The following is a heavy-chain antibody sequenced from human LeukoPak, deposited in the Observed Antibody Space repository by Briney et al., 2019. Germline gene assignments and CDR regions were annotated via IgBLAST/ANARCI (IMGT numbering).Heavy chain of an antibody. CDR1: GFTFSDYW. J-gene: IGHJ4*02. V-gene: IGHV3-7*01. Sequence: GGSLRLSCAASGFTFSDYWMQWVRQAPGKGLEWVANINYHGNENYLLDSVKGRFTISRDNAKNSLFLQMNSLRVEDTAVYYCTRGDPDYWGRGTLVTVSS. CDR3: TRGDPDY. D-gene: IGHD2-21*02. CDR2: INYHGNEN.